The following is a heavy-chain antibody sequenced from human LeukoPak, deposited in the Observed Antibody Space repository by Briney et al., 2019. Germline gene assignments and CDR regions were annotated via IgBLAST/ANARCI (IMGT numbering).Heavy chain of an antibody. D-gene: IGHD5-12*01. J-gene: IGHJ4*02. CDR3: AKDGGYSGYDCYFDY. CDR2: ISYDGSNK. V-gene: IGHV3-30*18. Sequence: PGGSLRLSCAASGFTFSSYGMHWVRQAPGKGLEWVAVISYDGSNKYYADSVKGRFTISRDNSKNTLYLQMNSLRAEDTAVYYCAKDGGYSGYDCYFDYWGQGTLVTVSS. CDR1: GFTFSSYG.